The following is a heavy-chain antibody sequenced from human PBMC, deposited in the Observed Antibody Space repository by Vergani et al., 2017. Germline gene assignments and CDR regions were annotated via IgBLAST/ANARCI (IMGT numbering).Heavy chain of an antibody. CDR1: GFTFSSYG. D-gene: IGHD6-13*01. J-gene: IGHJ6*03. Sequence: QVQLVESGGGVVQPGGSLRLSCAASGFTFSSYGMHWVRQAPGKGLEWMGGFDPEDGETIYAQKFQGRVTMTEDTSTDTAYMELSSLRSEDTAVYYCATGRPYSSSWPWVPYYYMDVWGKGTTVTVSS. CDR3: ATGRPYSSSWPWVPYYYMDV. V-gene: IGHV1-24*01. CDR2: FDPEDGET.